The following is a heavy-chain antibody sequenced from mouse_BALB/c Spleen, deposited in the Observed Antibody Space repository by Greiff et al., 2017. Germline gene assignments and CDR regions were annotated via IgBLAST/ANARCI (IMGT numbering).Heavy chain of an antibody. CDR2: INPYNDGT. CDR1: GYTFTSYV. Sequence: EVQLKESGPELVKPGASVKMSCKASGYTFTSYVMHWVKQKPGQGLEWIGYINPYNDGTKYNEKFKGKATLTSDKSSSTAYMELSSLTSEDSAVYYCARDGNYAYFDVWGAGTTVTVSS. CDR3: ARDGNYAYFDV. J-gene: IGHJ1*01. D-gene: IGHD2-1*01. V-gene: IGHV1-14*01.